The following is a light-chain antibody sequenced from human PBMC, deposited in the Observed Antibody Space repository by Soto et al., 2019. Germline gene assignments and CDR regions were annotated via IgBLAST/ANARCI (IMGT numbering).Light chain of an antibody. CDR3: QLFCRSPPSCT. Sequence: EIVVTQSPGTLSLSPGERATISCRASQSVSSSYLAWYQQKPGQPPRLLIFCASSRATGIPDRFSGSGSGTDVTPSISSVVHEDFAVYNIQLFCRSPPSCTFDQQTTVEIK. V-gene: IGKV3-20*01. CDR1: QSVSSSY. J-gene: IGKJ1*01. CDR2: CAS.